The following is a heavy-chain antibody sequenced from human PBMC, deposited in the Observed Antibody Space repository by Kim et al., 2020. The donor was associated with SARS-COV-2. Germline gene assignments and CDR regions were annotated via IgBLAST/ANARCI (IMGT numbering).Heavy chain of an antibody. Sequence: SETLSHTCSVSGGSISSSISYWGWIRQPPGKGLEWIGSLSYSGRTYNPSLKSRVTISVDTSKNQFSLNLSSVTAADTAVYYCAGLYAYNCFDPWGQGTLV. J-gene: IGHJ5*02. D-gene: IGHD4-17*01. CDR2: LSYSGRT. CDR1: GGSISSSISY. V-gene: IGHV4-39*01. CDR3: AGLYAYNCFDP.